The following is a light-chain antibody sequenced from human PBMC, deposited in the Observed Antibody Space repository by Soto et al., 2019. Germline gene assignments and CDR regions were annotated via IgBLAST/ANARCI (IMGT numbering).Light chain of an antibody. J-gene: IGKJ5*01. V-gene: IGKV3-11*01. CDR2: DAS. CDR1: QSVSSY. CDR3: QQRSNWPPST. Sequence: EIVLTHSPATLSFSPGERATLSFRASQSVSSYLAWYQQKPGQAPRLLIYDASNRATGIPARFSGSGSGTDFTLTISSLEPEDFAVYYCQQRSNWPPSTFGQGTRLEIK.